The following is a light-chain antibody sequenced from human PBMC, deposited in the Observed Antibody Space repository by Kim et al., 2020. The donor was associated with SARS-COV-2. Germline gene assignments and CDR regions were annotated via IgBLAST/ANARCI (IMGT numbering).Light chain of an antibody. CDR3: QQSYSDFPEYT. J-gene: IGKJ2*01. CDR2: AAS. V-gene: IGKV1-39*01. CDR1: QSISNY. Sequence: IQMTQSPSSLSASVGDRVTITCRASQSISNYLNWYQQRPGKAPKVLIYAASILQSGVPSRFSGSGSGTDFTLTISSLQPEDFATYYCQQSYSDFPEYTLGQGTKLEI.